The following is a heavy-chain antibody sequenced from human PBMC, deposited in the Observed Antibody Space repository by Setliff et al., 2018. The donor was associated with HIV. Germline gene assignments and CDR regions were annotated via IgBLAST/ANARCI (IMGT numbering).Heavy chain of an antibody. CDR1: GFTFSSYE. CDR3: ARDRMYYDSNKDAFDI. Sequence: GGSLRLSCAASGFTFSSYEMNWVRQAPGKGLEWISYISSSDKYYADSLKGRFTISRDNAKNSLYLQMNSLRAEDTAVYYCARDRMYYDSNKDAFDIWGQGTMVTVSS. D-gene: IGHD3-16*01. V-gene: IGHV3-48*03. J-gene: IGHJ3*02. CDR2: ISSSDK.